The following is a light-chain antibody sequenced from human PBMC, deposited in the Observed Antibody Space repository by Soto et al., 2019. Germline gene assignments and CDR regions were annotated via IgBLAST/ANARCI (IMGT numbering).Light chain of an antibody. Sequence: EIVMTQSPATLSVSPGERATLSCRASKSVSSNLAWYQQKPGQAPRLLIYGASTRATGIPARFSGSGSGTEFTLTLSSLQSEDFAFYYCQQYTNWPPITFGQGTRLEIK. V-gene: IGKV3D-15*01. J-gene: IGKJ5*01. CDR1: KSVSSN. CDR3: QQYTNWPPIT. CDR2: GAS.